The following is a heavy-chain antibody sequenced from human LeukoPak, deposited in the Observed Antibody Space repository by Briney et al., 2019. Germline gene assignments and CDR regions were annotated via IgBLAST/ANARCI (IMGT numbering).Heavy chain of an antibody. J-gene: IGHJ4*02. V-gene: IGHV3-33*06. Sequence: GGSLRLSCAASGFVFNALGMHWVRQAPGKGLEWLATIWFDGTNIYYADSVKGRFTISRDNFKNTLYLLMDTLRAEDTAVYYCAKQSGAMPNFDHWGRGTLVTVSS. CDR3: AKQSGAMPNFDH. CDR1: GFVFNALG. D-gene: IGHD2-2*01. CDR2: IWFDGTNI.